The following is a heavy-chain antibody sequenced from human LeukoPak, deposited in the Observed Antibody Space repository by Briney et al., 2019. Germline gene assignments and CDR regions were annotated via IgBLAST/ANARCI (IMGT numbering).Heavy chain of an antibody. V-gene: IGHV1-2*02. CDR2: INPNSGGT. CDR3: ARDHGDGYDYFDY. J-gene: IGHJ4*02. D-gene: IGHD5-24*01. Sequence: GASVKVSCKASGYTFTGYYMHWVRQAPGQGLEWMGWINPNSGGTNYAQKFQGRVTMTRDTSISTAYMELSRLRSDDTAVYYCARDHGDGYDYFDYWGQGTLVTVSS. CDR1: GYTFTGYY.